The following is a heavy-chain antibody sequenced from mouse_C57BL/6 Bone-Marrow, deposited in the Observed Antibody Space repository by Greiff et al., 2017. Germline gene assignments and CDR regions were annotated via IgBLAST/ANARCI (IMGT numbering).Heavy chain of an antibody. CDR3: ARLGPRAWFAY. Sequence: VQGVESGAELARPGASVKLSCKASGYTFTSYGISWVKQRTGQGLEWIGEIYPRSGNTYYNEKFKGKATLTADKSSSTAYMELRSLTSEDSAVYFCARLGPRAWFAYWGQGTLVTVSA. CDR1: GYTFTSYG. J-gene: IGHJ3*01. V-gene: IGHV1-81*01. CDR2: IYPRSGNT.